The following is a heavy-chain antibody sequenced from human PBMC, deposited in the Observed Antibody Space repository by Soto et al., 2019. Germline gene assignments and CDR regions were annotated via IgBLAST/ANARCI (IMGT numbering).Heavy chain of an antibody. CDR2: ISYDGSNI. Sequence: QVQLVESGGGVVQPGRSLRLSCAASGFTFSSYGMYWVRQAPGKGLEWVAVISYDGSNIYYADSVKGRFTISRDNSKNTLYLQMNSLRAEDKTVYYGAKDSVFWGSGWDLNGMDVWGQGTTVTVSS. V-gene: IGHV3-30*18. D-gene: IGHD6-19*01. J-gene: IGHJ6*02. CDR1: GFTFSSYG. CDR3: AKDSVFWGSGWDLNGMDV.